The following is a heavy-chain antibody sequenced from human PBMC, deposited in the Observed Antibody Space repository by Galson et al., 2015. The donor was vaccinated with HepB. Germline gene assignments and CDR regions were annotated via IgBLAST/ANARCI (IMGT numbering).Heavy chain of an antibody. CDR3: AKDISSSWSDQKYYYYGMDV. V-gene: IGHV3-23*01. CDR2: ISGSGGST. J-gene: IGHJ6*02. D-gene: IGHD6-13*01. Sequence: SLRLSCAASGFTFSSYAMSWVRQAPGKGLEWVSAISGSGGSTYYADSVKGRFTISRDNSKNTLYLQMNSLRAEDTAVYYCAKDISSSWSDQKYYYYGMDVWGQGTTVTVSS. CDR1: GFTFSSYA.